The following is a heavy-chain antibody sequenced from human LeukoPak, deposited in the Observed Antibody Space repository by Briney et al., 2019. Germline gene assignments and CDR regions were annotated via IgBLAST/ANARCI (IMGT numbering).Heavy chain of an antibody. CDR1: GFPFTIYA. V-gene: IGHV3-23*01. J-gene: IGHJ3*02. Sequence: GGSLRLSCAASGFPFTIYAMSWVRQAPGKGLEWVSTLSGSGGSTYYADSVKGRFTISRDNSKNTLYLQMNSLRAEDTAIYYCAKNGYSSGPRDAFDIWGQGTMVTVSS. D-gene: IGHD5-18*01. CDR3: AKNGYSSGPRDAFDI. CDR2: LSGSGGST.